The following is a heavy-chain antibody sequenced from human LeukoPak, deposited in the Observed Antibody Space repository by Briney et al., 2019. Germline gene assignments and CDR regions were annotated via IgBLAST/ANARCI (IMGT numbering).Heavy chain of an antibody. CDR2: IRNDGSNE. CDR3: AKGYSGYYFEY. V-gene: IGHV3-30*02. J-gene: IGHJ4*02. CDR1: GFTFSSYG. Sequence: PGGSLRLSCAASGFTFSSYGMHWVRQAPGKGLEWVAFIRNDGSNEYYAASVKGRFTTSRDNSKNTLYLQMNSLRVEDTAVYYCAKGYSGYYFEYWGQGTLVTVSS. D-gene: IGHD5-12*01.